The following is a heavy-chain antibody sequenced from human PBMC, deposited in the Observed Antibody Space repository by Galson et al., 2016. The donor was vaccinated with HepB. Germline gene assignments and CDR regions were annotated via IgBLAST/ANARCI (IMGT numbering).Heavy chain of an antibody. CDR1: GFSSGFKFSYEA. J-gene: IGHJ4*02. V-gene: IGHV3-30*01. Sequence: SLRLSCAASGFSSGFKFSYEAMHWVRQAPGKGLEWVAVISYDGNSAYYADSVRGRFTVSRDNSTNTLYLQMNSLTAEDTAVYYCAREGADDYDTSGYFDYWGQGTLVTVSS. D-gene: IGHD3-22*01. CDR2: ISYDGNSA. CDR3: AREGADDYDTSGYFDY.